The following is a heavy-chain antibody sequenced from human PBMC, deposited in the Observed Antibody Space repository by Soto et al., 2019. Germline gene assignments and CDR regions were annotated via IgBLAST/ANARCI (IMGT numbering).Heavy chain of an antibody. CDR2: MYNSGST. CDR1: GGSISSGDYY. J-gene: IGHJ4*02. D-gene: IGHD3-10*01. Sequence: TSETLSLTCTVSGGSISSGDYYWSWIRQPPGKGLEWIGFMYNSGSTHYNPSLKSRVTISLDTSKNQFSLNLRSVTAADTAVYYCASMGYHYGSGSYPLDYWGQGTLVTVSS. V-gene: IGHV4-61*08. CDR3: ASMGYHYGSGSYPLDY.